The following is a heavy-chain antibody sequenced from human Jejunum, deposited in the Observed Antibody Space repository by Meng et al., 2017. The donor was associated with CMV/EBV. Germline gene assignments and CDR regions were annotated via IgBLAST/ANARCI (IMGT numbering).Heavy chain of an antibody. CDR2: ISYDGSKK. CDR1: GFTFSGYG. D-gene: IGHD6-13*01. J-gene: IGHJ4*02. Sequence: SGFTFSGYGIHWVRQAPGKGLEWVSAISYDGSKKWYADSVKGRFTISRDNSMNTVYLEVNSLRTDDTAVYSCGEDGPEGTSSWTPDYWGQGTLVTVSS. CDR3: GEDGPEGTSSWTPDY. V-gene: IGHV3-30*18.